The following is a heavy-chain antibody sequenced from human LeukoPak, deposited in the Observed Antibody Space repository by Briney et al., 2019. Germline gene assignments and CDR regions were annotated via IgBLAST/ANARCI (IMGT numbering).Heavy chain of an antibody. CDR2: MSPSTGNT. V-gene: IGHV1-8*02. CDR1: GYTFTDYY. J-gene: IGHJ4*02. D-gene: IGHD7-27*01. CDR3: VGGAPNWGFDF. Sequence: ASVKVSCKASGYTFTDYYMHWVRQAPGQGFEWMGWMSPSTGNTGYAQKFQGRVTMTRYTSVSTAYMELSSLRSEDTAVYYCVGGAPNWGFDFWGQGTLVTVSS.